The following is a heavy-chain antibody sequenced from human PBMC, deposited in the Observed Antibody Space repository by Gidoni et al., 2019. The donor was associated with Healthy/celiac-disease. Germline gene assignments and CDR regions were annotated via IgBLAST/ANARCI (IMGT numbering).Heavy chain of an antibody. CDR3: AKGEGLWTDRYYYYYMDV. J-gene: IGHJ6*03. CDR1: GFTFSSYA. CDR2: SGGSGGST. Sequence: EVQLLESGGGLVQPGGSLRLSWAASGFTFSSYALSWVRQAPGKGLEWFSASGGSGGSTYYSGSVKGRFTISRDNSKNTLYLQMNSLRAEDTAVYYCAKGEGLWTDRYYYYYMDVWGKGTTVTVSS. D-gene: IGHD2-21*01. V-gene: IGHV3-23*01.